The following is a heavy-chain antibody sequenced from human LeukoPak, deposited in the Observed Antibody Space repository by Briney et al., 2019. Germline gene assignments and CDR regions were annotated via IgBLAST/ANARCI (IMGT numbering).Heavy chain of an antibody. J-gene: IGHJ4*02. V-gene: IGHV3-30*04. CDR1: GFTFSSYA. CDR2: ISYDGSKK. D-gene: IGHD6-19*01. Sequence: GGSLRPSCAASGFTFSSYAMHWVRQAPGKGLEWVTIISYDGSKKDYADSVKGRFTISRDNSKNTLYLQMNSLRAEDTAVYYCARGAQYSSGWYGGYWGQGTLVTVSS. CDR3: ARGAQYSSGWYGGY.